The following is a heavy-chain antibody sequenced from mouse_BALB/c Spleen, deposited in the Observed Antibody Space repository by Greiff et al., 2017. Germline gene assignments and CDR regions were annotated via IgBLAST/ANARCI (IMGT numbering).Heavy chain of an antibody. Sequence: VQLKQSGAELVKPGASVKLSCTASGFNIKDTYMHWVKQRPEQGLEWIGRIDPANGNTKYDPKFQGKATITADTSSNTAYLQLSSLTSEDTAVYYCARGATWYFDVWGAGTTVTVSS. J-gene: IGHJ1*01. CDR2: IDPANGNT. CDR1: GFNIKDTY. V-gene: IGHV14-3*02. CDR3: ARGATWYFDV.